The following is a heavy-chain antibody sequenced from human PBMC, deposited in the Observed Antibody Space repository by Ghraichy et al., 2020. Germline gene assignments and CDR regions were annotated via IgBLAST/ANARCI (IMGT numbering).Heavy chain of an antibody. CDR3: ARSYCTSVSCSPDY. D-gene: IGHD2-15*01. CDR2: INWNGAST. CDR1: GFTFDSRA. V-gene: IGHV3-20*04. J-gene: IGHJ4*02. Sequence: GESLNISCAASGFTFDSRAMSWVRQAPGKEPEWVSGINWNGASTRYADSVKGRFTISRDTAKSSLYLQMNSLRAEDTAIYYCARSYCTSVSCSPDYWGQGTLVTVSS.